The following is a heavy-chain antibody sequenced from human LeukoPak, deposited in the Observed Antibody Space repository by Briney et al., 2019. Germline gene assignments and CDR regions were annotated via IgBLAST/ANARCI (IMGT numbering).Heavy chain of an antibody. J-gene: IGHJ6*04. CDR2: ISSSGSSSGRII. D-gene: IGHD4-17*01. V-gene: IGHV3-48*03. CDR3: ARDEDTGADDYGDLDV. Sequence: GGSLRLSCAAPGFTFSSYEMNWVRQAPGKGLEGVSYISSSGSSSGRIIDYADSVKGRFTISRDNAKNSLYLQMNSLRAEDTAVYYCARDEDTGADDYGDLDVWGKGTTVTVSS. CDR1: GFTFSSYE.